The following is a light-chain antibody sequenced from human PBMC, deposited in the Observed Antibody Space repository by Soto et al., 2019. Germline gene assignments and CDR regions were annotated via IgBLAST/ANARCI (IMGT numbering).Light chain of an antibody. V-gene: IGKV1-27*01. CDR2: AAS. CDR3: QKYNNAPRT. J-gene: IGKJ1*01. Sequence: DIQMNQSPSSLSASVGDTVTITCRASQGISNYLAWYQQKPGQVPNLLIYAASTLQSGVPSRFSGSGSGTDFPLTISSLRPEDVATYYCQKYNNAPRTFGQGTKVEI. CDR1: QGISNY.